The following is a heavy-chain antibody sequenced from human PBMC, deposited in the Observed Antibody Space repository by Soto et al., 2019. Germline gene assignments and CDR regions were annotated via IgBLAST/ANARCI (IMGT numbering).Heavy chain of an antibody. CDR2: IYYSGST. CDR3: ASNWNGPQVY. D-gene: IGHD1-1*01. J-gene: IGHJ4*02. CDR1: GGSISRYY. Sequence: SETLSLTCTVSGGSISRYYWSWIRQRPGKGLEWIGYIYYSGSTNYNPSLKSRVTISVDTSKNQFSLKLSSVIAADTAVYYCASNWNGPQVYWGQGTLVTVSS. V-gene: IGHV4-59*08.